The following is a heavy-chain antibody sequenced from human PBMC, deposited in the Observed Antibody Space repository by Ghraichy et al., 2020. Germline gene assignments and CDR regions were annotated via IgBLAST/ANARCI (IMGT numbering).Heavy chain of an antibody. D-gene: IGHD5-18*01. Sequence: SETLSLTCTVSGVSVSGGYFWSWIRQPPGRGLEWFGYIYYSGSTYYNPSLRSRVTISVDTSKKQFSLKLSLVTAADTAVYYCARTPDTSSGNSYYYFYYYVDGWGKGTSVTVSS. CDR1: GVSVSGGYF. CDR3: ARTPDTSSGNSYYYFYYYVDG. CDR2: IYYSGST. V-gene: IGHV4-30-4*08. J-gene: IGHJ6*03.